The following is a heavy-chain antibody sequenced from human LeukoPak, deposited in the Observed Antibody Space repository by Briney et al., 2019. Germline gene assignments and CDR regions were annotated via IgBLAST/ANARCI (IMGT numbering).Heavy chain of an antibody. CDR2: IDPSDSYT. D-gene: IGHD3-9*01. V-gene: IGHV5-10-1*01. Sequence: GESLKISCKGSGYSFTSYWISWVRQMPGKGLEWKGRIDPSDSYTNYSPSFQGHVTISADKSISTAYLQWSSLKASDTAMYYCARVLGDYDILTGYSTNWFDPWGQGTLVTVSS. J-gene: IGHJ5*02. CDR1: GYSFTSYW. CDR3: ARVLGDYDILTGYSTNWFDP.